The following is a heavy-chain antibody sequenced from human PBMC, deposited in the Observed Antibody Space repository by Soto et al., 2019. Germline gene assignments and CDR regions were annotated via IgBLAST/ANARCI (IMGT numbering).Heavy chain of an antibody. Sequence: GGSLRLSCVVYGFPFNNYGINWVRQAPGKGLEWVSTVSKSDYTYYSDLVKGRFTISRDNAKNTVSLQMNTLRAEDTAVYSCARGYDYLIDYWGQGTPVTVSS. V-gene: IGHV3-21*01. CDR1: GFPFNNYG. J-gene: IGHJ4*02. CDR2: VSKSDYT. CDR3: ARGYDYLIDY. D-gene: IGHD3-22*01.